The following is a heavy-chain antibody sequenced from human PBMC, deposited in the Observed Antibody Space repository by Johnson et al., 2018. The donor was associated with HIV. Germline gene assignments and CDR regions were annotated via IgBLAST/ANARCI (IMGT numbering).Heavy chain of an antibody. D-gene: IGHD3-10*01. V-gene: IGHV3-30*04. J-gene: IGHJ3*01. CDR3: ATLWFGEVSVYDAFDV. CDR2: LSYDGRDA. CDR1: GFAFSSYA. Sequence: QMLLVESGGGVVQPGTSLRLSCTASGFAFSSYALHWVRQAPGKGLEWVAVLSYDGRDAYYADSVKGRFTSSRDNSKNTLYLQMNSLRPEDSAVYYCATLWFGEVSVYDAFDVWGQGTMVTVSS.